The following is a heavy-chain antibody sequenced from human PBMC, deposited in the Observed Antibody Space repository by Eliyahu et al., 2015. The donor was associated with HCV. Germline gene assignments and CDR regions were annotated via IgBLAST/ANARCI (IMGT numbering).Heavy chain of an antibody. CDR3: TKDQEVRGISPNALDH. D-gene: IGHD3-10*01. CDR2: ISHDGGLK. Sequence: QVQLVESGGGVVQPGRSLRLSCAASGFPFSYYGGHWVRLAPGKGPGWVAVISHDGGLKFYADSVKGRFTISRDDSQNMLFLQMNSLRLEDTAVYYCTKDQEVRGISPNALDHWGQGTLVTVSS. V-gene: IGHV3-30*18. CDR1: GFPFSYYG. J-gene: IGHJ4*02.